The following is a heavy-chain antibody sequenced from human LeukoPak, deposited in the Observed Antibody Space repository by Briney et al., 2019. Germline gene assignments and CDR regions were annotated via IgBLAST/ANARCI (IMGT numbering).Heavy chain of an antibody. J-gene: IGHJ4*02. Sequence: PSHTLSLTCTVSGGSISSGGYYWTWIRQHPGKGLEWIGYIYYSGSTYYNPSLKSRITISVDTSKNQFSLKLSAVTAADTAVYYCARAFGGFDYWGQGTLVTVSS. D-gene: IGHD3-10*01. CDR1: GGSISSGGYY. CDR3: ARAFGGFDY. CDR2: IYYSGST. V-gene: IGHV4-31*03.